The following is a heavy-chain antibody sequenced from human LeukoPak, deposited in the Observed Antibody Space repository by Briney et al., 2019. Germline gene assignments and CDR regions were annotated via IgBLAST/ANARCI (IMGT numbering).Heavy chain of an antibody. Sequence: GGSLRLSCAASGFTFRTYSLNWVRQAPGKGLEWVSYISSSGSTIYYADSVKGRFTISRDNAKNSLYLQMNSLRAEDTAVYYCARDHPLLRAFDYWGQGTLVTVSS. CDR2: ISSSGSTI. V-gene: IGHV3-48*04. D-gene: IGHD3-9*01. CDR3: ARDHPLLRAFDY. J-gene: IGHJ4*02. CDR1: GFTFRTYS.